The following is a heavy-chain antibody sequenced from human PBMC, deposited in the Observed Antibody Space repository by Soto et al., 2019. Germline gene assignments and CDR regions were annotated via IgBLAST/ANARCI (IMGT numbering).Heavy chain of an antibody. CDR2: ISGYNGNT. CDR3: ARCTVTTAYYHYYIDV. Sequence: QVQLVQSGAEVKKPGASVKVSCKPSGYTITSHGFSWVRQAPGQGLEWMGWISGYNGNTNYAQKFQGRFTMTTDTSTSTFYMELRSLRSDDTAVYYCARCTVTTAYYHYYIDVWGQGTTVTVSS. CDR1: GYTITSHG. J-gene: IGHJ6*03. D-gene: IGHD4-17*01. V-gene: IGHV1-18*04.